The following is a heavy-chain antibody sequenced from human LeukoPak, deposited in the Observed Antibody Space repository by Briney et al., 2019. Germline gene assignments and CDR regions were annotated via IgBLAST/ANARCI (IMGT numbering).Heavy chain of an antibody. J-gene: IGHJ5*02. CDR3: AGMYYYDSSGPIWFDP. D-gene: IGHD3-22*01. V-gene: IGHV4-31*03. CDR2: IYYSGST. CDR1: GGSISSGDYY. Sequence: SETLPLTCTVSGGSISSGDYYWSWIRQPPGKGLEWIGYIYYSGSTYYNPSLKSRVTISVDTSKNQFSLKLSSVTAADTAVYYCAGMYYYDSSGPIWFDPWGQGTLVTVSS.